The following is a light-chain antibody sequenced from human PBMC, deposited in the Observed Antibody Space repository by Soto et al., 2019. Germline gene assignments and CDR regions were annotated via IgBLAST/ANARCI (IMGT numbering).Light chain of an antibody. CDR3: QQYGSSPSFS. J-gene: IGKJ3*01. CDR1: RSVDTDY. Sequence: EIVLTQSPGSLSLSPGERATRSCRASRSVDTDYLAWDQQKPGQAPRLLIHGASNRATGIPDRFSSSGSAPDFTHTISRLAPEDFAVYYCQQYGSSPSFSFGPGTKV. V-gene: IGKV3-20*01. CDR2: GAS.